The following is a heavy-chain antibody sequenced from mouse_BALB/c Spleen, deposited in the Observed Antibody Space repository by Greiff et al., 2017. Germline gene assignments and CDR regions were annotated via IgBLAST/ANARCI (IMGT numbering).Heavy chain of an antibody. D-gene: IGHD6-1*01. J-gene: IGHJ4*01. CDR3: ARPPQGMDD. CDR1: GFTFSSYG. CDR2: ISSGGSYT. Sequence: EVKLVESGGDLVKPGGSLKLSCAASGFTFSSYGMSWVRQTPDKRLEWVATISSGGSYTYYPDSVKGRFTISRDNAKNTLYLQMSSLKSEDTAMYYCARPPQGMDDWGQGTSVTVSS. V-gene: IGHV5-6*01.